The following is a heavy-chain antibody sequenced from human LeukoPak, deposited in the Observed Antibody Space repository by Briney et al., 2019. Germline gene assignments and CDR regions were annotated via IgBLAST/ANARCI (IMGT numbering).Heavy chain of an antibody. D-gene: IGHD3-10*01. CDR3: ARDLGYYYGSGSPDYYYCGMDV. CDR1: GYTFTSYG. J-gene: IGHJ6*02. Sequence: ASVKVSCKASGYTFTSYGISWVRQAPGQGLEWMGWISAYNGNTNYAQKLQGRVTMTTDTSTSTAYMELRSLRSDDTAVYYCARDLGYYYGSGSPDYYYCGMDVWGQGTTVTVSS. CDR2: ISAYNGNT. V-gene: IGHV1-18*01.